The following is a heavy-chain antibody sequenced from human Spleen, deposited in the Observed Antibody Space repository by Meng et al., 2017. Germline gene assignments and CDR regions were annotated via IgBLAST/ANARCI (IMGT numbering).Heavy chain of an antibody. Sequence: QITLKESGPTLVKPTQTLTLTCTFSGFSLSTTAVGVGWIRQPPGKALEWLAFIYWDDAELFSPSLNSRLTITKDSSKKQVVLTMTNMDPVDTATYYCARSIAAAGRGYFDYWGQGTLVTVSS. J-gene: IGHJ4*02. CDR2: IYWDDAE. D-gene: IGHD6-13*01. CDR1: GFSLSTTAVG. V-gene: IGHV2-5*02. CDR3: ARSIAAAGRGYFDY.